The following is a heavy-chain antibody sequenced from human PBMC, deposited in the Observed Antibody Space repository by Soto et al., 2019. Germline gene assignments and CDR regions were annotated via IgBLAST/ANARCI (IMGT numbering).Heavy chain of an antibody. CDR3: AKGGYCSGGSCPYNWFDP. J-gene: IGHJ5*02. CDR2: IRGSGGST. Sequence: EVQRLESGGGLVQPGGSLRLSCAASGFTFSSYAMSCVRQAPGKGLEWVSAIRGSGGSTYYADSVKGRFTISRDNSKNTLYLQMNSLIAEDTAVYYCAKGGYCSGGSCPYNWFDPWGQGTLVTVSS. D-gene: IGHD2-15*01. CDR1: GFTFSSYA. V-gene: IGHV3-23*01.